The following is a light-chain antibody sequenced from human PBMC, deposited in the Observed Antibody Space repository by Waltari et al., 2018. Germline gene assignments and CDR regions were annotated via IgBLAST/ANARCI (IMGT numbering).Light chain of an antibody. J-gene: IGLJ3*02. Sequence: QSALTQTATVSGSPGQSITISCSGTSSDIGNYNLVSWYQQHPGKAPTLIIYDVYKRPSGGSNRFSGSKSGNTAFLSISGLQTADEADYYCSSYAGSAISVFGGGTKLTVL. V-gene: IGLV2-23*02. CDR1: SSDIGNYNL. CDR3: SSYAGSAISV. CDR2: DVY.